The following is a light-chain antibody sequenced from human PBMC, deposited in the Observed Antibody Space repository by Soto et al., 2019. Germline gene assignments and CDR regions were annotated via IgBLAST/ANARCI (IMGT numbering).Light chain of an antibody. V-gene: IGLV1-51*01. J-gene: IGLJ3*02. Sequence: QSVLTQPPSVSAAPGQKVTIYCCGSSSNIGNNYVSWYQQLPGTAPKLLIYDNNKRPSGIPDRFSGSKSGTSATLGITGLQTGDEADYYCGTWDSSLSAWVFGGGTKLTVL. CDR3: GTWDSSLSAWV. CDR2: DNN. CDR1: SSNIGNNY.